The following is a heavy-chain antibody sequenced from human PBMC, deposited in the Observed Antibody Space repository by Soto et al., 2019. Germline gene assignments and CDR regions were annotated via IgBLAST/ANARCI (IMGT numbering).Heavy chain of an antibody. CDR2: ISGSGGST. J-gene: IGHJ4*02. CDR1: GFTFSSYA. D-gene: IGHD2-8*01. CDR3: AKVPLYCTNGECYYVDY. V-gene: IGHV3-23*01. Sequence: PGESLKISCAASGFTFSSYAMSWVRQAPGKGLEWVSAISGSGGSTYYADSVKGRFTISRDNSKNTLYLQMNSLRAEDTAVYYCAKVPLYCTNGECYYVDYWGQGTLVTVSS.